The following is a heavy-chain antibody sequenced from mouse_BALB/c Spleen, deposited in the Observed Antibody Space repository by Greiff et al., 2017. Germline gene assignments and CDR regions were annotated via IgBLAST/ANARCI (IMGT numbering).Heavy chain of an antibody. CDR1: GYTFTSSW. D-gene: IGHD2-2*01. CDR2: IHPNSGNT. V-gene: IGHV1S130*01. CDR3: ARWGLRRGMDY. Sequence: QVQLQQPGSLLVRPGASVKLSCKASGYTFTSSWMHWAKQRPGQGLEWIGEIHPNSGNTNYNEKFKGKATLTVDTSSSTAYVDLSSLTSEDSAVYYCARWGLRRGMDYWGQGTSVTVSS. J-gene: IGHJ4*01.